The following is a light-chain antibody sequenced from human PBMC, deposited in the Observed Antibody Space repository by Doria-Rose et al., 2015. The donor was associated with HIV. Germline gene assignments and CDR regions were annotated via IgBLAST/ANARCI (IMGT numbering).Light chain of an antibody. Sequence: QMTQSPSSLSASIGDRVTITCRASQTVSTYLNWFQQEPGKAPKLLIYAASRLQSGVPSRFSGSGSGTDFTLTISGLQTGDFATYYGQQTYSSPTWTVGQWNKVE. CDR1: QTVSTY. CDR2: AAS. V-gene: IGKV1-39*01. CDR3: QQTYSSPTWT. J-gene: IGKJ1*01.